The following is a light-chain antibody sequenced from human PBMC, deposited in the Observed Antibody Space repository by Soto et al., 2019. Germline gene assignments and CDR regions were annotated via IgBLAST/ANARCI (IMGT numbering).Light chain of an antibody. J-gene: IGKJ4*01. CDR1: QSISSW. Sequence: DSQMTQSPSPRSASVAEEVTITLQASQSISSWLAWYQQKPGKAPKLLIYDASSLESGVPSRFSGSGSGTEFTLTIRSLQPDDFATYYCQQYNSYPLTFGGGTKVDIK. V-gene: IGKV1-5*01. CDR3: QQYNSYPLT. CDR2: DAS.